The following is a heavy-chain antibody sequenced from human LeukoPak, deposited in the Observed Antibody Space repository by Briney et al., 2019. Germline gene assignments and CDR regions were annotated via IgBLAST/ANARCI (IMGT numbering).Heavy chain of an antibody. CDR1: GFTFDDYA. J-gene: IGHJ6*02. CDR2: ISWNSGSI. CDR3: AKIAAAGNDYYYGMDV. D-gene: IGHD6-13*01. Sequence: GGSLRLSCAASGFTFDDYAMHWVRQAPGKGLEWVSGISWNSGSIGYADSVKGRFTISRDNAKNSLYLQMNSLRAEDTALYYCAKIAAAGNDYYYGMDVWGQGTKVTVSS. V-gene: IGHV3-9*01.